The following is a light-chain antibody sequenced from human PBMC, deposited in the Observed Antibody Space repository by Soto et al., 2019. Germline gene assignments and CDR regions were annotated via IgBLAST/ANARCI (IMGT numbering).Light chain of an antibody. V-gene: IGKV3-15*01. CDR3: QQYNNWPQT. CDR2: GAS. Sequence: EIVLTQSPATLSLSPGERATLSCRASQSVSSNLAWYQQKTGQAPRLLIFGASTRATGISARFSGSGSGTEFTLTISSLQSEDLAVYYCQQYNNWPQTFGQGTKVEIK. CDR1: QSVSSN. J-gene: IGKJ1*01.